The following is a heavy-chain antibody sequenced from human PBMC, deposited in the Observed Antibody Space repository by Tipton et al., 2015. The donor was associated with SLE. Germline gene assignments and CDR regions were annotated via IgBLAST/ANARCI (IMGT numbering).Heavy chain of an antibody. Sequence: TLSLTCTISGGSISSYSWSWIRQPPGQGLEWIGYIYYSSYTNYNPSLKSLVTTSFDRSKNQFSLNLNSVTAADTATYYCARVRGGWANDASDIWGQGTMVTVSS. D-gene: IGHD6-19*01. CDR1: GGSISSYS. CDR2: IYYSSYT. CDR3: ARVRGGWANDASDI. V-gene: IGHV4-59*01. J-gene: IGHJ3*02.